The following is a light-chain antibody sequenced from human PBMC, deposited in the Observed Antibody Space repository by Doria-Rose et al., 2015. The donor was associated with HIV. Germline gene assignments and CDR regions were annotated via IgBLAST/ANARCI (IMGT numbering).Light chain of an antibody. J-gene: IGKJ2*02. CDR3: QQSFSTPLGT. CDR2: AAS. V-gene: IGKV1-39*01. CDR1: HTISNY. Sequence: VTISCRASHTISNYLNWYQQRPGKAPNLLIYAASNLQSGVPSRFSGSGSGTDFTLTISSLQSEDFATYYCQQSFSTPLGTFGQGTKLEIK.